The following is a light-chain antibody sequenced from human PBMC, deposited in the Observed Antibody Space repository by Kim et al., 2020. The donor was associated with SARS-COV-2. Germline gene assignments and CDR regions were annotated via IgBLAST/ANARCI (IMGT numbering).Light chain of an antibody. J-gene: IGLJ3*02. CDR2: GNS. V-gene: IGLV1-40*01. CDR1: SSNSGAGYD. CDR3: QSYDSSLSGWV. Sequence: RVTSACSGRSSNSGAGYDVHGDQQLPGTAPKLIIYGNSNRPSGVPDRFSGSKSGTSASLAITGLQAEDEADYDGQSYDSSLSGWVFGGGTQLTVL.